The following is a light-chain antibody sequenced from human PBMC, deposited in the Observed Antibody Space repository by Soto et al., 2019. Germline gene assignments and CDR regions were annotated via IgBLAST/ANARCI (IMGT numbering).Light chain of an antibody. CDR1: SSNIGAGYD. Sequence: QSVLTQPPSVSGAPGRRVTISCTGSSSNIGAGYDVHWYRQLPGTAPKLLIYGNSNRPSGVPDRFSGSKSGTSASLAITGLQAEDEADYYCQSYDSSLSGYVFGTGTKVTVL. CDR3: QSYDSSLSGYV. CDR2: GNS. V-gene: IGLV1-40*01. J-gene: IGLJ1*01.